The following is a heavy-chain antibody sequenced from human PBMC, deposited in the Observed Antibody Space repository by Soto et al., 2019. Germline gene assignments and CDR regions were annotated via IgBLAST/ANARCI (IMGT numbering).Heavy chain of an antibody. Sequence: QVQLVQSGAEVKKPGSSMKVSCKASGGTFSSDVISWVRQAPGQGLEWMGGIIPIFRTTHYAQKFQGRVTVTTVESASTAYLEWSSLRSEEAAIYYCTAGPLYASVVVNTWGQGALITVSS. CDR2: IIPIFRTT. CDR3: TAGPLYASVVVNT. J-gene: IGHJ5*02. V-gene: IGHV1-69*01. D-gene: IGHD3-10*01. CDR1: GGTFSSDV.